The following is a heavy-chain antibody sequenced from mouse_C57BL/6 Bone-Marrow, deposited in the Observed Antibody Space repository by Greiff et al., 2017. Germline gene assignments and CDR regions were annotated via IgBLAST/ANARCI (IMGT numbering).Heavy chain of an antibody. V-gene: IGHV8-8*01. CDR2: IWWDDDK. J-gene: IGHJ2*01. D-gene: IGHD4-1*01. Sequence: QVTLQESGPGILQPSQTLSLTCPFSGFSLSTFGMGVGWIRQPSGKCLEWLAHIWWDDDKYYNPALKSRLTISKDTSKNQVFLKTANVDTADTSTYYCARERGRYYFDNWGQGTTLTVSS. CDR1: GFSLSTFGMG. CDR3: ARERGRYYFDN.